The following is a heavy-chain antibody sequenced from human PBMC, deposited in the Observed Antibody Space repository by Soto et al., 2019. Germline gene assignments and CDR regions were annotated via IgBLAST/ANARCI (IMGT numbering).Heavy chain of an antibody. CDR3: AKEVINDYDFWSGYYRYYYGMDV. Sequence: SVKVSCKASGGTFSSYAISWVRQAPGQGPEWMGGIIPIFGTANYAQKFQGRVTITADESTSTAYMELSSLRSEDTAVYYCAKEVINDYDFWSGYYRYYYGMDVWGQGTTVTVSS. CDR1: GGTFSSYA. CDR2: IIPIFGTA. J-gene: IGHJ6*02. D-gene: IGHD3-3*01. V-gene: IGHV1-69*13.